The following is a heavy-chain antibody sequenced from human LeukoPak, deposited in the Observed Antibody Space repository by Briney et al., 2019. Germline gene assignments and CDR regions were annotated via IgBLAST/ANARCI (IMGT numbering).Heavy chain of an antibody. CDR1: GFTFSSYS. V-gene: IGHV3-21*01. CDR2: ISSSSSYI. Sequence: GGSLRLSCAASGFTFSSYSMNWVRQAPGKGLEWVSSISSSSSYIYYADSVKGRFTISRDNAKNSLYLQMDSLRAEDTAVYYCVRDLMGWDLHYFDYWGQGTLVTVSS. CDR3: VRDLMGWDLHYFDY. J-gene: IGHJ4*02. D-gene: IGHD1-26*01.